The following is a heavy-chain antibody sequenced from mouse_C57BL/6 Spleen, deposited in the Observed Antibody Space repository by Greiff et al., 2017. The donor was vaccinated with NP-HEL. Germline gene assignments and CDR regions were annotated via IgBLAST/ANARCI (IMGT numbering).Heavy chain of an antibody. V-gene: IGHV5-17*01. CDR3: ASGYYGSSHWYFDV. Sequence: EVKLVESGGGLVKPGGSLKLSCAASGFTFSDYGMHWVRQSPEKGLEWVAYISSGSSTIYYADTVKGRFTISRDNAKNTLFLQMTRLRSEDAAMYYCASGYYGSSHWYFDVWGTGTTVTVSS. CDR1: GFTFSDYG. D-gene: IGHD1-1*01. CDR2: ISSGSSTI. J-gene: IGHJ1*03.